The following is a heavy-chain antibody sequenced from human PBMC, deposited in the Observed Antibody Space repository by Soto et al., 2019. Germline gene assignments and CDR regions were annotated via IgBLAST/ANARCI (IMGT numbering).Heavy chain of an antibody. V-gene: IGHV4-30-2*01. J-gene: IGHJ4*02. CDR3: AGGGGPPRYY. CDR2: IYHSGST. CDR1: GGSISSGGYS. Sequence: QLQLQESGSGLVKPSQTLSLTCAVSGGSISSGGYSWSWIRQPPGKGLEWIGYIYHSGSTHYNPSLKSRATISVDGSKNQSSLKLSSVTAADPAVYYCAGGGGPPRYYWGQGTLVTVSS. D-gene: IGHD1-26*01.